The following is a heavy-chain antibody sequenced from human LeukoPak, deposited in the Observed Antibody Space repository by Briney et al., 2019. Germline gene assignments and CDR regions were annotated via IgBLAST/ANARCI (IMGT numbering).Heavy chain of an antibody. CDR2: IYYSGSP. CDR3: ARHFDILTGYYPHFDY. J-gene: IGHJ4*02. D-gene: IGHD3-9*01. CDR1: GGSISSGGFY. Sequence: SETLSLTCTVSGGSISSGGFYWSWIRQHPGKGLEWIGYIYYSGSPYYNPSLKSRVTISVDTSKNQFSLKLSSVTAADTAVYYCARHFDILTGYYPHFDYWGQGTLVTVSS. V-gene: IGHV4-39*01.